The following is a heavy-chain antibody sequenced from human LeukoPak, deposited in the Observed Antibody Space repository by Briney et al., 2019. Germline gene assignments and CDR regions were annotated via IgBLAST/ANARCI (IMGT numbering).Heavy chain of an antibody. D-gene: IGHD3-22*01. CDR2: IKSDGST. V-gene: IGHV3-74*01. CDR3: ARAPSEIGGYYPEYFRH. J-gene: IGHJ1*01. Sequence: GGPLRLSCAASGFTFSSYWMHWVRQAPGKGLVWVSRIKSDGSTNYADSVKGRFTISRDNAKNTVSLQMNSLRAEDTGVYYCARAPSEIGGYYPEYFRHWGQGTLVTVSS. CDR1: GFTFSSYW.